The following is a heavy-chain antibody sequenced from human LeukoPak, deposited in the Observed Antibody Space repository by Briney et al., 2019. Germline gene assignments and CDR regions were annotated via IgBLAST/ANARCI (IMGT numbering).Heavy chain of an antibody. D-gene: IGHD4-17*01. Sequence: SVKVSCKASGYTFTSYAISWVRQAPGQGLEWMGRIIPILGIANYAQKFQGRVTITADKSTSTAYMELSSLRSEDTAVYYCARDSNGDSTGYYYGMDVWGQGTTVTVSS. CDR2: IIPILGIA. V-gene: IGHV1-69*04. CDR3: ARDSNGDSTGYYYGMDV. J-gene: IGHJ6*02. CDR1: GYTFTSYA.